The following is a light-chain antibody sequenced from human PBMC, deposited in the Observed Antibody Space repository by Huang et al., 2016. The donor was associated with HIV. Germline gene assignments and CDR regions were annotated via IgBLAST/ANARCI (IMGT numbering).Light chain of an antibody. Sequence: AIRMTQSPSSLSASTGDRVTITCRASKGISSYLAWYQQKPGKAPKLLIYAASTLQSGVPSRFSGSGSGTDFTLTISCLQSEDFATYYCQQYYSYPGTFGQGTKVEIK. J-gene: IGKJ1*01. CDR1: KGISSY. V-gene: IGKV1-8*01. CDR2: AAS. CDR3: QQYYSYPGT.